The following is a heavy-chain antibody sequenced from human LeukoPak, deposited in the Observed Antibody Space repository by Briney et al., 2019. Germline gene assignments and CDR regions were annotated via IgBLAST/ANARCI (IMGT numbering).Heavy chain of an antibody. CDR2: IYSGGST. D-gene: IGHD1-20*01. V-gene: IGHV3-53*01. J-gene: IGHJ4*02. CDR3: ARGLNNWNDDY. CDR1: GFTVSSNY. Sequence: GGSLRLSCAASGFTVSSNYMSWVRQAPGKGLEWVSVIYSGGSTYYADSVKGRFTISRDNSKNTLYLQMNSLRAEDTAVYYCARGLNNWNDDYWGQGTLVTVSS.